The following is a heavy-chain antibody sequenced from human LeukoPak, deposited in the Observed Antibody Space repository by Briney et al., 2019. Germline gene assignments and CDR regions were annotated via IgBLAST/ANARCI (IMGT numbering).Heavy chain of an antibody. D-gene: IGHD3-3*01. CDR3: ARFYDFWSGYSI. V-gene: IGHV4-4*02. CDR1: GGSVSHSNW. Sequence: SGTLSLTCAVSGGSVSHSNWWTWVRQSPGKGLEWIGEVHPSEGTNYNPSLKSRVTISLDKSKNQFSLKLSSVTAADTAVYYCARFYDFWSGYSIWGQGTLVTVSS. CDR2: VHPSEGT. J-gene: IGHJ4*02.